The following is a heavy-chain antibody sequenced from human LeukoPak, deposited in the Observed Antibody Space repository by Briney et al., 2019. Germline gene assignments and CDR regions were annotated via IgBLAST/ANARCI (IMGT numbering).Heavy chain of an antibody. CDR1: GFTLSAYV. V-gene: IGHV3-23*01. D-gene: IGHD4-17*01. CDR2: ISDTVRDT. J-gene: IGHJ4*02. Sequence: TGGSLRLSCAASGFTLSAYVMGWVRQAPGKGLEWVSHISDTVRDTWYANSVKGRFIISRDNSRDTVYLQMSSLRPEDTALYFCAKDNYGGIFASWGQGTLVTVSS. CDR3: AKDNYGGIFAS.